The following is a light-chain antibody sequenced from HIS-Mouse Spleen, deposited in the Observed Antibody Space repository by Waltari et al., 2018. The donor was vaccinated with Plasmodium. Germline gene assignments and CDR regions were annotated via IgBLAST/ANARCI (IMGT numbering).Light chain of an antibody. J-gene: IGLJ3*02. CDR1: SLRSYY. V-gene: IGLV3-19*01. CDR2: GKN. Sequence: SSELTQDPAVSVALGQTVRITCQGDSLRSYYASCYQQKPGQAPVLVIYGKNNRPSGIPDRFSGSRSGNTASLTITGAQAEDEADYYCNSRDSSGNHWVFGGGTKLTVL. CDR3: NSRDSSGNHWV.